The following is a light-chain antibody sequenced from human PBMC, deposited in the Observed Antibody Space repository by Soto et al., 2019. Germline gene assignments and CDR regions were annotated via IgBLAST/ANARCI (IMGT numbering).Light chain of an antibody. CDR2: DAS. Sequence: EIVLTQSPDTLSLSPGERATLSCRASQSVSSSYLAWYQQKPGQAPRLLIYDASNRATGIPARFSGSGSGTDFTLTISSLEPEDFALYYCQQRGNWPSFGGGTKVDIK. CDR1: QSVSSSY. J-gene: IGKJ4*01. CDR3: QQRGNWPS. V-gene: IGKV3D-20*02.